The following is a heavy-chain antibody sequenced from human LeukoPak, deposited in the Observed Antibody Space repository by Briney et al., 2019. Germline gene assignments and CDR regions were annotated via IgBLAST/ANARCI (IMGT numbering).Heavy chain of an antibody. D-gene: IGHD3-16*02. Sequence: GWSLRLSCAASGFTFSSYEMNWVRQAPGKGLEWVSYISSSGSTIYYADSVKGRFTISRDNAKNSLYLQMNSLRAEDTAVYYCARAYYDYVWGSYRPFDYWGQGTLVTVSS. CDR1: GFTFSSYE. CDR3: ARAYYDYVWGSYRPFDY. J-gene: IGHJ4*02. CDR2: ISSSGSTI. V-gene: IGHV3-48*03.